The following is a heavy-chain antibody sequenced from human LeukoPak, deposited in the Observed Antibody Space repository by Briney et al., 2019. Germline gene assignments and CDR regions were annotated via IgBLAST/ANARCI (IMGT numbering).Heavy chain of an antibody. CDR1: GYTFTGYY. J-gene: IGHJ4*02. CDR3: AREWEDYDILTGFDY. CDR2: INPNSGGT. Sequence: ASVKVSCKASGYTFTGYYMHWVRQARGQGLEWRGWINPNSGGTNYAQKFQGRVTMTRDTSISTAYMELSRLRSDDTAVYYCAREWEDYDILTGFDYWGQGTLVTVSS. V-gene: IGHV1-2*02. D-gene: IGHD3-9*01.